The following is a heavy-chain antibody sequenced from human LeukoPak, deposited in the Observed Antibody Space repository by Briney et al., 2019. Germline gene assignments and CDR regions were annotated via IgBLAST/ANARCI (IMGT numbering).Heavy chain of an antibody. CDR2: ITTSDGNT. J-gene: IGHJ4*02. CDR1: GFTFSSYT. CDR3: AKDGGLWVSAHWGDS. V-gene: IGHV3-23*01. D-gene: IGHD7-27*01. Sequence: SGGSLRLSCAASGFTFSSYTMSWVRQALGKGLGWVSTITTSDGNTYYADSVKGRFTVSRDNSKNTLYLQMNSLRAEDTAVYYCAKDGGLWVSAHWGDSWGRGTLVTVSS.